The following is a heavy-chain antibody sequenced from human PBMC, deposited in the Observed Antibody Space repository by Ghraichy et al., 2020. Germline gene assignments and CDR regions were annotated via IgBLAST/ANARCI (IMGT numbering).Heavy chain of an antibody. V-gene: IGHV4-39*07. CDR1: GGSISSTSSY. CDR3: ARLSTTVTTSHDAFDI. D-gene: IGHD4-17*01. Sequence: SETLSLTCTISGGSISSTSSYWGWIRQPPGKGLEWIGSVYYRGSTYYNPSLKRRVTMSVDTSETHLSLKLTSVTAADTAVYCCARLSTTVTTSHDAFDIWGQGTMVTVSS. CDR2: VYYRGST. J-gene: IGHJ3*02.